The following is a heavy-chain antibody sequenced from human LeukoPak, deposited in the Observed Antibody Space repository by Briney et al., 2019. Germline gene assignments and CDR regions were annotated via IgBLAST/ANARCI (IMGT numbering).Heavy chain of an antibody. V-gene: IGHV4-34*01. CDR3: ARWRFMVRGGGGFDP. J-gene: IGHJ5*02. Sequence: SETLSLTCTVSGGSISSYYWSWIRQPPGKGLEWIGEINHSGSTNYNPSLKSRVTMSVDTSKNQFSLKLSSVTAADTAVYYCARWRFMVRGGGGFDPWGQGTLVTVSS. CDR2: INHSGST. CDR1: GGSISSYY. D-gene: IGHD3-10*01.